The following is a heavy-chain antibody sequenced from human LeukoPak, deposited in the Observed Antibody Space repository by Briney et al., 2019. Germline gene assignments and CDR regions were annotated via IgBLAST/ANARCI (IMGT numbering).Heavy chain of an antibody. CDR3: ARPSGPYYYYYYMDV. Sequence: SETLSLTCTVSGGSISSSSYYWGWIRQPPGKGLEWIGSIYYSGSTYYNPSLKSRVTISVDTSKNQFSLKLSSVTAADTAVYYCARPSGPYYYYYYMDVWGKGTTVTVSS. D-gene: IGHD1-1*01. CDR1: GGSISSSSYY. CDR2: IYYSGST. V-gene: IGHV4-39*01. J-gene: IGHJ6*03.